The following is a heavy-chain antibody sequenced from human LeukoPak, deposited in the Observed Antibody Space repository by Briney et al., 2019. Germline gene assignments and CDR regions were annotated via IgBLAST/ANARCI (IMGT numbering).Heavy chain of an antibody. CDR1: GYTFTNYY. D-gene: IGHD6-19*01. CDR3: ASGLGSSGWNFDY. J-gene: IGHJ4*02. Sequence: GASVKVSCKASGYTFTNYYIYWVRQAPGQGLEWMGWISPNTADTNSAQRFQGRVTMTRDTSISTAYMELSRLTSDDTAVYYCASGLGSSGWNFDYWGQGTLVTVSS. CDR2: ISPNTADT. V-gene: IGHV1-2*02.